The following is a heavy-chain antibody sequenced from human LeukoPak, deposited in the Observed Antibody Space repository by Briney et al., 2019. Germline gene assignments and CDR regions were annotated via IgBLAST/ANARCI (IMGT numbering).Heavy chain of an antibody. Sequence: SETLSLTCAVYGGSFSGYYWSWTRQAPGKGLEWIGEINHRGSTNYNPSLKSRVTISVDTSKNHFSLKLSSVTAADTAVYYCARGRARDTIFGVVIRAHNWFDPWGQGTLVTVSS. D-gene: IGHD3-3*01. CDR3: ARGRARDTIFGVVIRAHNWFDP. CDR1: GGSFSGYY. CDR2: INHRGST. J-gene: IGHJ5*02. V-gene: IGHV4-34*01.